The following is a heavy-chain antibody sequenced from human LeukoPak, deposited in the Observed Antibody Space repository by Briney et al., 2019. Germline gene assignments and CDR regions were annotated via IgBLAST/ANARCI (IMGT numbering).Heavy chain of an antibody. V-gene: IGHV3-23*01. J-gene: IGHJ4*02. Sequence: PGGSLRLSCAASGFTFSSYSMNWVRQAPGKGLEWVSAISGSGGSTYYADSVKGRFTISRDNSKNTLYLQMNSLRAEDTAVYYCAKDLIVGANIDYWGQGTLVTVSS. CDR3: AKDLIVGANIDY. CDR1: GFTFSSYS. D-gene: IGHD1-26*01. CDR2: ISGSGGST.